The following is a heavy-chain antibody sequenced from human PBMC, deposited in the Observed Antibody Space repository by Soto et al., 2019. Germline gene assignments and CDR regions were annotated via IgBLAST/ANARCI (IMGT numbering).Heavy chain of an antibody. Sequence: SETLSLTCTVSGGSISSYYWSWIRQPPGKGLEWIGYIYYSGSTNYNPSLKSRVTISVDTSKNQFSLKLSSVTAADTAVYYCARHYKGDYYDSSGYDAFDIWGQGTMVTVSS. D-gene: IGHD3-22*01. CDR3: ARHYKGDYYDSSGYDAFDI. CDR1: GGSISSYY. V-gene: IGHV4-59*08. CDR2: IYYSGST. J-gene: IGHJ3*02.